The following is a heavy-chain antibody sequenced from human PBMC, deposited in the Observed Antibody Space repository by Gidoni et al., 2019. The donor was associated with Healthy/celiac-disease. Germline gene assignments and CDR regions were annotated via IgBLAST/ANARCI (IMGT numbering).Heavy chain of an antibody. Sequence: QVQLQESGPGLVKPSETLSLTCTVSGGSISSYYWSWIRQPAGKGLEWIGRIYTSGSTNYNPSLKSRVTMSVDTSKNQFSLKLSSVTAADTAVYYCARDVPMGDYDKHTPRGWFDPWGQGTLVTVSS. CDR3: ARDVPMGDYDKHTPRGWFDP. J-gene: IGHJ5*02. D-gene: IGHD3-16*01. V-gene: IGHV4-4*07. CDR2: IYTSGST. CDR1: GGSISSYY.